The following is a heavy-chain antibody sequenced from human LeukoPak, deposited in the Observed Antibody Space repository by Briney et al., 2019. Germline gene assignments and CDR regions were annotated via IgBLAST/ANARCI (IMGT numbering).Heavy chain of an antibody. D-gene: IGHD5-24*01. J-gene: IGHJ1*01. CDR1: GFTLSSYG. V-gene: IGHV3-33*01. Sequence: GRSLRLSCAGSGFTLSSYGMHWLRQAPGKGLEGGAVIWYDGSNKYYGDSVKGRFTISRDNSKKTLYLQMNRLRVEDTAVYYCARGDGYNDAEYLQHWGQGTLVTVS. CDR3: ARGDGYNDAEYLQH. CDR2: IWYDGSNK.